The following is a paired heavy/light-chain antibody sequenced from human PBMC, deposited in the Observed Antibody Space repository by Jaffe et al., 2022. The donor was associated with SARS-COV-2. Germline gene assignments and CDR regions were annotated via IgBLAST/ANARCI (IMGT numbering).Heavy chain of an antibody. D-gene: IGHD2-2*01. CDR3: AKGRGSSTSHYYHYGMDV. Sequence: EVQLLDSGGGLVQPGGSLRLACAASGFRFTSYAMNWVRQAPGKGLEWVSAISGLPDSTYYADSVKGRFTISRDNSRNTLYLQMNSLRAEDSAIYYCAKGRGSSTSHYYHYGMDVWGQGTTVTVSS. CDR1: GFRFTSYA. V-gene: IGHV3-23*01. J-gene: IGHJ6*02. CDR2: ISGLPDST.
Light chain of an antibody. CDR3: MLYMGSGISV. J-gene: IGLJ3*02. Sequence: QTVVTQEPSFSVSPGGTVTLTCGLSSGSVSTTHYPSWYQQSPGQAPRTLMYSTNTRSSGVPHRFSGSILGNKAALTITGAQADDESDYHCMLYMGSGISVFGGGTKLTVL. V-gene: IGLV8-61*01. CDR1: SGSVSTTHY. CDR2: STN.